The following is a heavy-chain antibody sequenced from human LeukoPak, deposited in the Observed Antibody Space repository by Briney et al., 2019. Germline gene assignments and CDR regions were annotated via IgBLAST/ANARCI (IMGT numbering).Heavy chain of an antibody. CDR3: ARVGLLGPSVLNAFDI. V-gene: IGHV4-31*03. D-gene: IGHD2-15*01. J-gene: IGHJ3*02. CDR1: GGSLSSGGYY. CDR2: IYYSGST. Sequence: SETLSLTCTVSGGSLSSGGYYWSWIRQHPGKGLEWIGYIYYSGSTYYNPSLKSRVTISVDTSKNQFSLKLSSVTAADTAVYYCARVGLLGPSVLNAFDIWGQGTMVTVSS.